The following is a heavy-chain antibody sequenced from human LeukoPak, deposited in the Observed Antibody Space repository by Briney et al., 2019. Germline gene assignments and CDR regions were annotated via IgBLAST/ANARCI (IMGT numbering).Heavy chain of an antibody. V-gene: IGHV3-30*04. Sequence: GGSLRLSCEASGFTLNSYIMHWVRQAPGKGLEWVAIVSYDGSNKYYADSVKGRLTISRDNSENTLYLQMNSLRAEDTAIYYCAKAYGTNGYYQLPIDFWGRGTLVTVSS. CDR1: GFTLNSYI. CDR2: VSYDGSNK. J-gene: IGHJ4*02. CDR3: AKAYGTNGYYQLPIDF. D-gene: IGHD2-8*01.